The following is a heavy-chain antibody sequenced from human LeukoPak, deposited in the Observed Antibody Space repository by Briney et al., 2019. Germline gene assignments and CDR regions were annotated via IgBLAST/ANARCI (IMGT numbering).Heavy chain of an antibody. CDR3: ARSIAAAGYLHYYYYYMDV. D-gene: IGHD6-13*01. CDR1: GFTFSDYY. CDR2: ISSSGSTI. Sequence: IPGGSLRLSCAASGFTFSDYYMSWIRQAPGKGLEWVPYISSSGSTIYYADSVKGRFTISRDNAKNSLYLQMNSLRAEDTAVYYCARSIAAAGYLHYYYYYMDVWGKGTTVTVSS. J-gene: IGHJ6*03. V-gene: IGHV3-11*01.